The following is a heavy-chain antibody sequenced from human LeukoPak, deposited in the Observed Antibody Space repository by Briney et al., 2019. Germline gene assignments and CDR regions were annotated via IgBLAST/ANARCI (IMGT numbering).Heavy chain of an antibody. Sequence: ASVKVSCKASGYTFTSYYMHWVRQAPGQGLEWMGIINPSGGSTSYAQKFQGRVTMTRDMSTSTVYMELSSLRSEDTAVYYCARDGGAIFGVVTPRPLYYFDYWGQGTLVTVSS. V-gene: IGHV1-46*01. CDR1: GYTFTSYY. CDR2: INPSGGST. D-gene: IGHD3-3*01. CDR3: ARDGGAIFGVVTPRPLYYFDY. J-gene: IGHJ4*02.